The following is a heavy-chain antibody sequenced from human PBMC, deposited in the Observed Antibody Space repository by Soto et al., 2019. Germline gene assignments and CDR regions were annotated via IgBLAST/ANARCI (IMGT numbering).Heavy chain of an antibody. Sequence: QVQLVQSGAEVKKPGASVKVACKASGYTFTSYGISWVRQAPGQGLEWMGWISAYNGNTNYAQKLQGRVTMTTDTSTSTAYVELRSLRSADTAVYYWARVWDRGVPYYYYGMDVSGQGTTVTVSS. D-gene: IGHD2-2*01. V-gene: IGHV1-18*01. J-gene: IGHJ6*02. CDR2: ISAYNGNT. CDR3: ARVWDRGVPYYYYGMDV. CDR1: GYTFTSYG.